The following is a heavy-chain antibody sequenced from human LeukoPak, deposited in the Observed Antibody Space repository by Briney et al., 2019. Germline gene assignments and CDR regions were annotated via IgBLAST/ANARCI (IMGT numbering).Heavy chain of an antibody. CDR2: ISGSGGST. V-gene: IGHV3-23*01. D-gene: IGHD6-13*01. CDR1: GFTFSSYA. Sequence: GGSLRLSCAASGFTFSSYAMSWVRQAPGKGLEWVSAISGSGGSTYYADSVKGRFTIPRDNSKNTLYLQMNSLRAEDTAVYYCARKRIAAAGTGYFQHWGQGTLVTVSS. J-gene: IGHJ1*01. CDR3: ARKRIAAAGTGYFQH.